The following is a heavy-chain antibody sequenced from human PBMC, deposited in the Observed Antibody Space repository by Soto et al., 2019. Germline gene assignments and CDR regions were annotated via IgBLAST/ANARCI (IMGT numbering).Heavy chain of an antibody. V-gene: IGHV3-23*01. CDR1: GFTFSSYA. Sequence: VQLLESGGGLVQPGGSLRLSCAASGFTFSSYAMSWVRQAPGKGLEWVSAISGSGGSTYYADSVKGRFTISRDNSKNTLYLQMNSLRAEDTAVYYCAKDSSSGWYIADYYYYYMDVWGKGTTVTVSS. D-gene: IGHD6-19*01. CDR3: AKDSSSGWYIADYYYYYMDV. CDR2: ISGSGGST. J-gene: IGHJ6*03.